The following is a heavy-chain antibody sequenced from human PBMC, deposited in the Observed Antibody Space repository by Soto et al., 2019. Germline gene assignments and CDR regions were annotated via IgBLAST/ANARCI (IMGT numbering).Heavy chain of an antibody. V-gene: IGHV5-51*01. Sequence: EVQLVQSGAEVKKPGESLKISCKGSGYSFTSYWIGWVRQMPGKGLEWMGIIYPGDSDTRYSPSFQGQVTISADKSISTAYLRWSSLKASDTAMYYCARRGGGAEMDRESTLKFYSSSWYSHDYWGQGTLVTVSS. D-gene: IGHD6-13*01. CDR1: GYSFTSYW. CDR2: IYPGDSDT. CDR3: ARRGGGAEMDRESTLKFYSSSWYSHDY. J-gene: IGHJ4*02.